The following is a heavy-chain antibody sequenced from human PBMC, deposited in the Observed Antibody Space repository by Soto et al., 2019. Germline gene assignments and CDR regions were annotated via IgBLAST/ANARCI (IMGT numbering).Heavy chain of an antibody. CDR2: TNPDGSST. CDR1: GFTFSNSW. J-gene: IGHJ5*02. CDR3: ERGLEGYFDP. V-gene: IGHV3-74*01. D-gene: IGHD1-1*01. Sequence: EVQLVESGGGLVQPGGSLRLSCAASGFTFSNSWMHWVRQAPGKGLVWVSYTNPDGSSTTYADSVKGRFTISRDNAKNTLYLQMNSLGVEDTAMYYCERGLEGYFDPWGQGTLVTVSS.